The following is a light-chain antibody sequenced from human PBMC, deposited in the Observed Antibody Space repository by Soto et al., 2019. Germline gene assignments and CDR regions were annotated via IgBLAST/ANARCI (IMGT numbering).Light chain of an antibody. CDR2: GAS. CDR1: QSVSSN. CDR3: QQYNDWPLT. Sequence: EIVITQSPGTLSVSPGERSALSCMASQSVSSNLAWYQQKPGQAPRLLIYGASTGATGIPARFSGSGSGTEFTLTISSLQSEDFAVYYCQQYNDWPLTVGGGTKVDIK. V-gene: IGKV3-15*01. J-gene: IGKJ4*01.